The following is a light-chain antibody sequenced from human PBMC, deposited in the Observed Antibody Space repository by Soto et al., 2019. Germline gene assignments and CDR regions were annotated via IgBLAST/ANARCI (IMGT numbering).Light chain of an antibody. CDR2: GAS. CDR1: QSVTSSC. J-gene: IGKJ2*01. V-gene: IGKV3-20*01. Sequence: EIVLTQSPGTLSLSPGERATLSCRASQSVTSSCLAWYQQKPGQAPRLLIYGASSRATGIPDRFSGSGSGTDFTLTISSVAPEDFAVYYCQQYGSSSYTFGQGTKLELK. CDR3: QQYGSSSYT.